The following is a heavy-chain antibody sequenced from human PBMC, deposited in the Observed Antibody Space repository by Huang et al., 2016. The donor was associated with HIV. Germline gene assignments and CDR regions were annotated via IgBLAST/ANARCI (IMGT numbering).Heavy chain of an antibody. D-gene: IGHD6-19*01. V-gene: IGHV4-34*01. J-gene: IGHJ4*02. CDR2: INHIGKT. Sequence: QVQLRQWGAGLVKSSETLSLTCAVYGGSFSGYYWTWIRQSPGKGLEWIGEINHIGKTNYQPSLKSRVTISKDTAKNQFSRQLAAVSAADTGVDFCAREKAADSAWYGVYYFDYWGEGALVTVTS. CDR3: AREKAADSAWYGVYYFDY. CDR1: GGSFSGYY.